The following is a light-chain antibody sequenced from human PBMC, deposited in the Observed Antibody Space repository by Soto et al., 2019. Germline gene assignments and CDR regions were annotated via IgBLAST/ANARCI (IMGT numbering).Light chain of an antibody. Sequence: EIVMTQSPATLSVSPGERATLSCRASQSVYSNVAWYHQRPAQAPRLLIYRASTRTPGIPARFSGSGSASEFPLTIRILQSEDFAVYYRQHYKNLWAFGQGTKVEIK. V-gene: IGKV3-15*01. CDR3: QHYKNLWA. CDR1: QSVYSN. J-gene: IGKJ1*01. CDR2: RAS.